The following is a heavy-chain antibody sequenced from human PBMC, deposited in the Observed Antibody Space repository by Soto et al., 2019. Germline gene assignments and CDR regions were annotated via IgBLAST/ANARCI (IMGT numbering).Heavy chain of an antibody. CDR2: ISYDGSNK. Sequence: GGSLRLPCAASGFTFSSHAMHWVRQAPGKGLEWVAVISYDGSNKYYADSVKGRFTISRDNSKNTLYLQMNSLRAEDTAVYYCASSRALFGVVITLPLNYGGRGTLVPVSS. D-gene: IGHD3-3*01. CDR3: ASSRALFGVVITLPLNY. CDR1: GFTFSSHA. V-gene: IGHV3-30-3*01. J-gene: IGHJ4*02.